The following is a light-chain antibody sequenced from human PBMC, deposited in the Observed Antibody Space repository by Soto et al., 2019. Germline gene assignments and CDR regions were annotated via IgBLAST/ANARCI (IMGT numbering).Light chain of an antibody. J-gene: IGKJ4*01. CDR1: QDIKNY. CDR2: DAS. V-gene: IGKV1-33*01. Sequence: DIQMTQSPSSLSASVGDRVTITCQASQDIKNYLNWYQQKSGKAPKLLIYDASDLETGVPSRFSGSGSGTDFTFTINSLQPEDIATYSCQQYDNLPLTFGGGTKVDIK. CDR3: QQYDNLPLT.